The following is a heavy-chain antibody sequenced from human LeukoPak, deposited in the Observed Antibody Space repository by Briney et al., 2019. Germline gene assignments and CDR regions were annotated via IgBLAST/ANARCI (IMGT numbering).Heavy chain of an antibody. D-gene: IGHD5-12*01. Sequence: GGSLRLSCAASGFTFSSYWMSWVRQAPGKGLEWVANIKQDGSEKYYVDSVKGRFTISRDNAKKSLYLQMNSLRVEDTAVYYCATDGSPFESWGQGTLVTASS. CDR2: IKQDGSEK. V-gene: IGHV3-7*01. CDR1: GFTFSSYW. J-gene: IGHJ4*02. CDR3: ATDGSPFES.